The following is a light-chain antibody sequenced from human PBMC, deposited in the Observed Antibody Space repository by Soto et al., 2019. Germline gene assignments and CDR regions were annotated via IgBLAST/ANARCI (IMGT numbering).Light chain of an antibody. J-gene: IGKJ1*01. CDR1: QSVSNNY. V-gene: IGKV3-20*01. CDR2: GAS. CDR3: QQRSTCPPT. Sequence: EIVLTQSPGTLSLSPGERATLSCRASQSVSNNYLAWYQQKPGQAPRLLIYGASNRATGIPDRFSGSGSGTDFTLTISRLQSVDFAVYYCQQRSTCPPTFGQVTKGDIK.